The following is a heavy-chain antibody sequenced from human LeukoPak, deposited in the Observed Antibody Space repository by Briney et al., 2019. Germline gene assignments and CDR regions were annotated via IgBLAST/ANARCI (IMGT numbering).Heavy chain of an antibody. CDR2: IYYSGST. J-gene: IGHJ5*02. D-gene: IGHD3-10*01. CDR1: GGSISSSSYY. CDR3: ARDTLLWFGANWFDP. Sequence: SETLSLTCTVSGGSISSSSYYWGWIRQPPGKGLEWIGSIYYSGSTYYNPSLKSRVTISVDTSKNQFSLKLSSVTAADTAVYYCARDTLLWFGANWFDPWGQGTLVTVSS. V-gene: IGHV4-39*02.